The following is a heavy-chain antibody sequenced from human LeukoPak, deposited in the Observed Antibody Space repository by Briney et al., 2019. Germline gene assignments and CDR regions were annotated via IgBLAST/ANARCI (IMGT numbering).Heavy chain of an antibody. V-gene: IGHV1-2*02. CDR2: INPNSGGT. D-gene: IGHD2-21*02. J-gene: IGHJ4*02. CDR3: ARDSSIVVVTPTN. CDR1: GYTFTGYY. Sequence: ASVRVSCTASGYTFTGYYMHWVRQAPGQGLEWMGWINPNSGGTNYAQKFQGRVTMTRDTSISTAYMELSRLRSDDTAVYYCARDSSIVVVTPTNWGQGTLVTVSS.